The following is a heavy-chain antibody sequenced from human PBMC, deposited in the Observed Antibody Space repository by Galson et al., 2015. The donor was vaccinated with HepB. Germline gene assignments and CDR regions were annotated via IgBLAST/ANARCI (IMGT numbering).Heavy chain of an antibody. CDR1: GGSFSGYY. CDR2: INHSGST. D-gene: IGHD2-15*01. V-gene: IGHV4-34*01. CDR3: ARGGVVVVVAATPGYFQH. J-gene: IGHJ1*01. Sequence: SETLSLTCAVYGGSFSGYYWSWIRQPPGKGLEWIGEINHSGSTNYNPSLKSRVTISVDTSKNQFSLKLSSVTAADTAVYYCARGGVVVVVAATPGYFQHWGQGTLVTVSS.